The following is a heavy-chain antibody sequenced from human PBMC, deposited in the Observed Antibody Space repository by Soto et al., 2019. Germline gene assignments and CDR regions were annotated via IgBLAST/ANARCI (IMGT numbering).Heavy chain of an antibody. V-gene: IGHV3-11*01. J-gene: IGHJ3*01. CDR2: ISRSGDTI. Sequence: QVQLVESGGGLVQPGGSLRLSCAVSGFRLSDYEMSWIRQAPGKGPEWVSFISRSGDTIYYVDSVKGRFSISRDNAKNSVYLQVRGRRVEDRAAYFYARSSGWLEADALDLWGKGQWSPSLQ. CDR3: ARSSGWLEADALDL. CDR1: GFRLSDYE. D-gene: IGHD3-22*01.